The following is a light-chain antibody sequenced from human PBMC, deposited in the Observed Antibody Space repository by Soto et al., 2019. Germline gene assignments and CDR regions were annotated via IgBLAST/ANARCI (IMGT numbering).Light chain of an antibody. Sequence: ERVLTQSPGTLSLSPGERATLSCRTSQTVCSTCLAWYQQKPGQAPRLLISGASNRATGIPDRFSGSGSGTDFTLTITRLEPEDFAVYYCQQYGGSPGFTFGPGTKVDIK. CDR1: QTVCSTC. J-gene: IGKJ3*01. CDR2: GAS. CDR3: QQYGGSPGFT. V-gene: IGKV3-20*01.